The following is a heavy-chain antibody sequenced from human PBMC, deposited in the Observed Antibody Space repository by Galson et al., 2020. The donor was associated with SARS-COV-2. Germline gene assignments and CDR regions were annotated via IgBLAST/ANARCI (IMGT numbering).Heavy chain of an antibody. Sequence: GAYLRLSCAGSGFSIRDYEMNWVRHGPGKGLEWVSYISSSGTNIYYADSVKGRFTISRDNAKNSLYLQMTSLRAEDTAVYYCASPYLAAASFFGAFDIWGPGTMVTVSS. CDR3: ASPYLAAASFFGAFDI. V-gene: IGHV3-48*03. CDR2: ISSSGTNI. J-gene: IGHJ3*02. D-gene: IGHD6-13*01. CDR1: GFSIRDYE.